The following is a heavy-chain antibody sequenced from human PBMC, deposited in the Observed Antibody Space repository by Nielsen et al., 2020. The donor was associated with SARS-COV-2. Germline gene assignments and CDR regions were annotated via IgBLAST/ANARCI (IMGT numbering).Heavy chain of an antibody. CDR3: ARGRIRFLEWLIDYYYMDV. Sequence: SETLSLTCTVSGGSISSYYWSWIRQPPGKGLEWIGYIYYSGSTNYNPSLKSRVTISVDTSKNQFSLKLSSVTAADTAVYYCARGRIRFLEWLIDYYYMDVWGKGTTVTVSS. V-gene: IGHV4-59*08. J-gene: IGHJ6*03. D-gene: IGHD3-3*01. CDR1: GGSISSYY. CDR2: IYYSGST.